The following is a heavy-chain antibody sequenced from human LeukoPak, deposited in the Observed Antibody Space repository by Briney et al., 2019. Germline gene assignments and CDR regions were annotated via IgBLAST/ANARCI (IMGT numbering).Heavy chain of an antibody. CDR3: ANDLGY. CDR1: GFTFRSTG. CDR2: IRYDGSNK. Sequence: GGCLRLSCAASGFTFRSTGMHRVRQAPGRGLGWVAFIRYDGSNKNYAASVKGRFPIPGDNSKNTLYLQMNSLRAEDTAVYYCANDLGYWGQGTLVTVSS. V-gene: IGHV3-30*02. J-gene: IGHJ4*02.